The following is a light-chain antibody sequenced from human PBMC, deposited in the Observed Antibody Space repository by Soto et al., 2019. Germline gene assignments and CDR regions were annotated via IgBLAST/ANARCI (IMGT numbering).Light chain of an antibody. CDR2: GAS. CDR1: QSVSGGY. Sequence: EIVLAQSPDTLSLSPGERATLSCRASQSVSGGYLARYQQKPGQAPRLLIDGASSRATGIPERFSGSGSGTDSTLTISGLEPEDFAVYYCQQYGTSPGFTFGPGTKVDIK. V-gene: IGKV3-20*01. CDR3: QQYGTSPGFT. J-gene: IGKJ3*01.